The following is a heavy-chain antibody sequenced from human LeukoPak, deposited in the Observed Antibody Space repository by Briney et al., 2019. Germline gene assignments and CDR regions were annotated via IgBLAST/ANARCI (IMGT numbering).Heavy chain of an antibody. Sequence: GGSLRLSCAASGFTFSSYAMSWVRQAPGKGLEWVSAISGSGGSTYYADSVKGRFTISRDNSKNTLYLQMNSLRAEDTAVYYCAKDRIAAALVLGLFDYWGQGTLVTVSS. CDR1: GFTFSSYA. CDR3: AKDRIAAALVLGLFDY. CDR2: ISGSGGST. J-gene: IGHJ4*02. V-gene: IGHV3-23*01. D-gene: IGHD6-13*01.